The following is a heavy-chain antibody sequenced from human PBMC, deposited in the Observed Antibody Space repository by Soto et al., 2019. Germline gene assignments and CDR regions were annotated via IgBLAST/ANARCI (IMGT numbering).Heavy chain of an antibody. D-gene: IGHD6-19*01. Sequence: QVQLVESGGGVVQPGRSLRLSCAASGFTFSSYAMHWVRQAPGKGLEWVAVISYDGSNKYYADSVKGRFTISRDNSKNTLYLQMNSLRAEDTAVYYCARGSSGWYRAFDYWGQGTLVTVSS. V-gene: IGHV3-30-3*01. CDR2: ISYDGSNK. CDR1: GFTFSSYA. CDR3: ARGSSGWYRAFDY. J-gene: IGHJ4*02.